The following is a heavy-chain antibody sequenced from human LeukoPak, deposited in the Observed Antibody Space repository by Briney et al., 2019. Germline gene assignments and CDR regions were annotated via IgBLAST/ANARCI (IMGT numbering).Heavy chain of an antibody. CDR3: ARAPGQWLVRGYFDY. CDR2: IYYSGST. J-gene: IGHJ4*02. V-gene: IGHV4-30-4*08. D-gene: IGHD6-19*01. Sequence: SQTLSLTCTVSGGSISSGDYYWSWIRQPPGKVLEWIGYIYYSGSTYYNPALKSRVTISVDTPKNQFSLKLSSVTAADTAVYYCARAPGQWLVRGYFDYWGQGTLVTVSS. CDR1: GGSISSGDYY.